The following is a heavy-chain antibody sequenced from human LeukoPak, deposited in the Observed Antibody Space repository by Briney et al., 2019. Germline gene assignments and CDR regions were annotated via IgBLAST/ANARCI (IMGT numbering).Heavy chain of an antibody. V-gene: IGHV1-2*06. D-gene: IGHD7-27*01. CDR3: ARDLASTPHWELDY. CDR1: GYIFNDYY. CDR2: INPKSGGT. J-gene: IGHJ4*02. Sequence: ASVKVSCKASGYIFNDYYIHWVRQSHAQGLEWMGRINPKSGGTDDAQDFQGRVTMTRDSSINTVHVYLSSLTSDDTAVYYCARDLASTPHWELDYWGQGSPVTVSP.